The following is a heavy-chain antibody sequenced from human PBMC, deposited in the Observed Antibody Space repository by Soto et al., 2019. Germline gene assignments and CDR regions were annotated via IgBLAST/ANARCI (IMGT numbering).Heavy chain of an antibody. V-gene: IGHV3-13*01. J-gene: IGHJ5*02. Sequence: GGSLRLSCAGSGFAFSTFDIHWVRQAPGKGLEWVSGIGTLSDTFYAASVQGRFTISRQNAKNSVYLQMNSLRAGDTAFYYCARGRSFSYASTPTPMFDPWGQGTLVTVSS. CDR1: GFAFSTFD. CDR2: IGTLSDT. D-gene: IGHD3-10*01. CDR3: ARGRSFSYASTPTPMFDP.